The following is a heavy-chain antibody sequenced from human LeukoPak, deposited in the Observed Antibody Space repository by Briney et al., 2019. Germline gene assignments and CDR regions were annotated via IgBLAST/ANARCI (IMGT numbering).Heavy chain of an antibody. CDR2: IYYSGSP. CDR3: AREGHYYESSGYSRYHFYHYMDV. Sequence: SETLSLTCTVSGGSISSSSYYWGWIRQPPGKGLEWIGSIYYSGSPYYNPPLKSRVTISVDTSKNQFSLKLSSVTAADTAVYFCAREGHYYESSGYSRYHFYHYMDVWGKGTTVTVSS. D-gene: IGHD3-22*01. CDR1: GGSISSSSYY. J-gene: IGHJ6*03. V-gene: IGHV4-39*07.